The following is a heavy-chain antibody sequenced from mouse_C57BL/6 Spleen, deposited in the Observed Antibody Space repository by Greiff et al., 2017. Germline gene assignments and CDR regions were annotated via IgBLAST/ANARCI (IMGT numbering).Heavy chain of an antibody. Sequence: QVQLQQSGAELAKPGASVKLSCKASGYTFTSYWMHWVKQRPGQGLEWIGYINPRSGYTKYNQKFKDKATLTADKSSNTAYMQLNSLTYEDSAVYYCAGEGSYYGNYFDYWGQGTTLTVSS. V-gene: IGHV1-7*01. CDR1: GYTFTSYW. D-gene: IGHD2-1*01. CDR2: INPRSGYT. CDR3: AGEGSYYGNYFDY. J-gene: IGHJ2*01.